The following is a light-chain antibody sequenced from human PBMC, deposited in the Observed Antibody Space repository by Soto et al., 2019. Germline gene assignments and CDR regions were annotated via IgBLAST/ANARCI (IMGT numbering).Light chain of an antibody. Sequence: DIQMTQSPSTLSASVGDRVTITCRASQSISTWLAWYQQKPGKAPKLLIYKASSLESGVPSRFSGSGSGTEFALTISSLQPDDFANYYCQQYNTYFTFGPGTTVDIK. CDR3: QQYNTYFT. V-gene: IGKV1-5*03. J-gene: IGKJ3*01. CDR2: KAS. CDR1: QSISTW.